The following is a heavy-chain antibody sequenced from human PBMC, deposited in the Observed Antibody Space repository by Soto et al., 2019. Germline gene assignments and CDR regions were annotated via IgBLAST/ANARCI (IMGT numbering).Heavy chain of an antibody. V-gene: IGHV1-18*01. D-gene: IGHD3-10*01. J-gene: IGHJ4*02. CDR2: IGAYNGNT. CDR1: GGTFSSYA. Sequence: VASVKVSCKASGGTFSSYAISWVRQAPGQGLEWMGGIGAYNGNTNYAQKLQGRVTMTTDTSTSTAYMELRSLRSDDTAVYYCARGVGGGFGELSIDYWGQGTLVTVSS. CDR3: ARGVGGGFGELSIDY.